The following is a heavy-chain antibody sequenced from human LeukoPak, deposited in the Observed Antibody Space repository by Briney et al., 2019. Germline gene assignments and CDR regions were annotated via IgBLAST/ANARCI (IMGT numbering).Heavy chain of an antibody. D-gene: IGHD3-9*01. J-gene: IGHJ4*02. CDR3: ASGGDPYYDILTGYHEYYFDY. CDR1: GGSISSGSYY. CDR2: IYTSGST. V-gene: IGHV4-61*02. Sequence: PSETLSLTCTVSGGSISSGSYYWSWIRQPAGKGLEWIGRIYTSGSTNYNPSLKSRVTISVDTSKNQFSLKLSSVTAADTAVYYCASGGDPYYDILTGYHEYYFDYWGQGTLVTVSS.